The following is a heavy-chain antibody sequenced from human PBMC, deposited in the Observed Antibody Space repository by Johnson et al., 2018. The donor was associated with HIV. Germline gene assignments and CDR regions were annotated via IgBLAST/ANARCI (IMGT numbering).Heavy chain of an antibody. CDR2: ISYDGSNK. V-gene: IGHV3-30*04. J-gene: IGHJ3*02. CDR1: GFTLSSYA. CDR3: ARGDIGWNDDFAFDI. D-gene: IGHD1-1*01. Sequence: QVQLVESGGGVVQPGRSLRLSCAASGFTLSSYAMHWVRQAPGKGLEWVAVISYDGSNKYYADSVKGRFTISRDNSKNTLYLQMNSLRGEDTAVYYCARGDIGWNDDFAFDIWGQGTMVTVSS.